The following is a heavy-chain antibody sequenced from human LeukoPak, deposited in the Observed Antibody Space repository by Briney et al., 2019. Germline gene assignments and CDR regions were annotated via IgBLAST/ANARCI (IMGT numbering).Heavy chain of an antibody. V-gene: IGHV3-74*01. CDR3: SRDSLSSCGGDCYSGLDV. J-gene: IGHJ6*02. CDR2: IKSDGSST. CDR1: GFTFSNYW. Sequence: GSLRLSCAASGFTFSNYWMHWVRQAPGEALMWVSRIKSDGSSTTYADSVKGRLTISRDNAKNTLYLQMNSLRAEDTAVYYCSRDSLSSCGGDCYSGLDVWGQGTTVTVFS. D-gene: IGHD2-21*02.